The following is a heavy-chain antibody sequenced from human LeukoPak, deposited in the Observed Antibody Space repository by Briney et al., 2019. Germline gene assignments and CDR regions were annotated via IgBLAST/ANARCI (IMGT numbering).Heavy chain of an antibody. CDR3: ARDSLRSPGGFDL. J-gene: IGHJ2*01. Sequence: KSGGSLRLSCAASGFTFSSYSMNWVRQAPGKGLEGVSSISSSSSYIYYADSVKGRFTIYRDNAKNSLYLQMNSLRAEDTAVYYCARDSLRSPGGFDLWGRGTLVTVSS. CDR2: ISSSSSYI. V-gene: IGHV3-21*03. D-gene: IGHD3-10*01. CDR1: GFTFSSYS.